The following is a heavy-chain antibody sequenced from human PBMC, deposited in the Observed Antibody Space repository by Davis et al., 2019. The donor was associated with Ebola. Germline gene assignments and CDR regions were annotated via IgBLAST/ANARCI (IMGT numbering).Heavy chain of an antibody. CDR1: GFTVSSNY. D-gene: IGHD3-22*01. V-gene: IGHV3-53*04. J-gene: IGHJ6*02. CDR2: IYSGGST. CDR3: ARVKSITMIGYYYGMDV. Sequence: GGSLRLSCAASGFTVSSNYMSWVRQAPGKGLEWVSVIYSGGSTYYADSVKGRFTISRHNSKNTLYLLMNSLRAEDTAVYYCARVKSITMIGYYYGMDVWGQGTTVTVSS.